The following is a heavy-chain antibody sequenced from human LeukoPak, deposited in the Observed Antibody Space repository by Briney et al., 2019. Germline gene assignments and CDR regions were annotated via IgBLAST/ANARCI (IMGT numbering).Heavy chain of an antibody. Sequence: PSETLSLTCTVSGGSISSYYWSRIRQPPGKGLEWIGYIYYSGSTNYNPSLKSRVTISVDTSKNQFSLKLSSVTAADTAVYYCARTVVPAATPGFDPWGQGTLVTVSS. CDR2: IYYSGST. V-gene: IGHV4-59*01. CDR1: GGSISSYY. CDR3: ARTVVPAATPGFDP. D-gene: IGHD2-2*01. J-gene: IGHJ5*02.